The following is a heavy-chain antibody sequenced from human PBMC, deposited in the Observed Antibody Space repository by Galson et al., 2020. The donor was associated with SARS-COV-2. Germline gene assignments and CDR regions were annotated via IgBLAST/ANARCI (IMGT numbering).Heavy chain of an antibody. CDR3: ATAPGMAAAGWFDP. CDR1: GYTLTELS. V-gene: IGHV1-24*01. Sequence: ASVKVSCKVSGYTLTELSMHWVRQAPGKGLEWMGGFDPEDGETIYAQKFQGRVTMTEDTSTDTAYMELSSLRSEDTAVYYCATAPGMAAAGWFDPWGQGTLVTVSS. CDR2: FDPEDGET. D-gene: IGHD6-13*01. J-gene: IGHJ5*02.